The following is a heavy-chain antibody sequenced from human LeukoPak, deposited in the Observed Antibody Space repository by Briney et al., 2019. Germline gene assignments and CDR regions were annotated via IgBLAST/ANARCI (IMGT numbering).Heavy chain of an antibody. Sequence: TSETLSLTCAVYGGSFSGYYWSWIRQPPGKGLEWIGEINHSGSTNYNPSLKSRVTISVDTSKNQFSLKLSSVTAADTAVYYRARGGNFQHWGQGTLVTVSS. V-gene: IGHV4-34*01. CDR2: INHSGST. J-gene: IGHJ1*01. D-gene: IGHD3-10*01. CDR3: ARGGNFQH. CDR1: GGSFSGYY.